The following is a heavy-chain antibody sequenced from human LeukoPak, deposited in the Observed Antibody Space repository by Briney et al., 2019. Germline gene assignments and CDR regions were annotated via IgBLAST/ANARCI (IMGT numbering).Heavy chain of an antibody. D-gene: IGHD2-21*02. CDR2: ISGSGGST. CDR1: GFTFSSFA. CDR3: ARARVVTKWIDY. J-gene: IGHJ4*02. Sequence: GGSLRLSCAASGFTFSSFAMSWVRQAPGKGLEWVSGISGSGGSTYYADSVKGRFTISRDNAKNSLYLQMNSLRAEDTGVYYCARARVVTKWIDYWGQGTLVTVSS. V-gene: IGHV3-23*01.